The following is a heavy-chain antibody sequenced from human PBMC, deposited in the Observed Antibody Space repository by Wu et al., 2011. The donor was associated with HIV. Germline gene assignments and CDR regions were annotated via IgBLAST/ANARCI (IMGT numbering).Heavy chain of an antibody. CDR2: INPSGGST. CDR1: GYTFTGYY. D-gene: IGHD3-16*02. Sequence: QVQLVQSGAEVKKPGASVKVSCKASGYTFTGYYMHWVRQAPGQGLEWMGIINPSGGSTSYAQKFQGRVTMTRDTSTSTVYMELSSLRSEDTAVYYCARDSIFSYDYVWGSYRDTQEYYFDYWGQGTLVTVSS. CDR3: ARDSIFSYDYVWGSYRDTQEYYFDY. V-gene: IGHV1-46*01. J-gene: IGHJ4*02.